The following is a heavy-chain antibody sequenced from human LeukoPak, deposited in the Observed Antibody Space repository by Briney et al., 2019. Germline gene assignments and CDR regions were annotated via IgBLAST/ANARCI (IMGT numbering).Heavy chain of an antibody. J-gene: IGHJ4*02. CDR2: ISSSSSTI. D-gene: IGHD4-11*01. CDR1: GFVFSSNS. Sequence: GGSLRLCCTASGFVFSSNSMIWVRQAPGKGLEWVSYISSSSSTIYYAESVKGRFTISRDNARNSLYLQMNSLRAEDTAVYYCATSGYSNIDYWGQGTLVTVSS. V-gene: IGHV3-48*04. CDR3: ATSGYSNIDY.